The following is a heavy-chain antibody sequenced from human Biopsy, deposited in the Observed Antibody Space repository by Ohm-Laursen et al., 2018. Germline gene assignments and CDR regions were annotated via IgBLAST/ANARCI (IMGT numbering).Heavy chain of an antibody. V-gene: IGHV4-31*03. D-gene: IGHD3-9*01. CDR3: AGLVTGFIDP. Sequence: TLSLTCTVSGGSISSGGYYWGWIRQHSGKGLEWIGHMYYSGSTYYNPSLKSRITISVDTSKNQFSLKLSSVTAADTAVYYCAGLVTGFIDPWGQGTLVTVSS. CDR2: MYYSGST. CDR1: GGSISSGGYY. J-gene: IGHJ5*02.